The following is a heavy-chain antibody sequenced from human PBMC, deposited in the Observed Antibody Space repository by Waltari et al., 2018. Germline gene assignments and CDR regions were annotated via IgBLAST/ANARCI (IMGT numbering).Heavy chain of an antibody. V-gene: IGHV1-58*02. CDR1: GFTFTSSA. J-gene: IGHJ4*02. CDR2: IVVGSGNT. D-gene: IGHD3-3*01. CDR3: AAGPPYYDFWSGYYTGFDFDY. Sequence: QMQLVQSGPEVKKPGTSVKVSCKASGFTFTSSAMQWVRQARGQRLEWIGWIVVGSGNTNYAQKFQERVTITRDISTSTAYMELSSLRSEDTAVYYCAAGPPYYDFWSGYYTGFDFDYWGQGTLVTVSS.